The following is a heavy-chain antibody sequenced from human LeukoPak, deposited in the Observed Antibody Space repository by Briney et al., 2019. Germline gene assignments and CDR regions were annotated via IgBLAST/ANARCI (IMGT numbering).Heavy chain of an antibody. J-gene: IGHJ4*02. D-gene: IGHD6-13*01. V-gene: IGHV4-38-2*02. CDR3: ARGSSSNSWYFDY. Sequence: PSETLSLTCTVSGYSISSGYYWGWIRQPPGERLEWIGSFYPSGSTFYNPSLKSRVSISVDTSKNQFSLKLNSVTAADTAVYYCARGSSSNSWYFDYWGQGTLVTVSS. CDR1: GYSISSGYY. CDR2: FYPSGST.